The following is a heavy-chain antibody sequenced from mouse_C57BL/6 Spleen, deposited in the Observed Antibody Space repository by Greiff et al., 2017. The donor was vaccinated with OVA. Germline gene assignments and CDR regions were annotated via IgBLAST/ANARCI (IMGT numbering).Heavy chain of an antibody. J-gene: IGHJ1*03. CDR2: IDPNSGGT. D-gene: IGHD2-4*01. Sequence: QVQLQQSGAELVKPGASVKLSCTASGYTFTSYWMHWVKQRPGRGLEWIGRIDPNSGGTKYNEKFKSKATLTVDKPSSTAYMQLSSLTSEDSAVYYCARGDDDGGDWYFDVWGTGTTVTVSS. V-gene: IGHV1-72*01. CDR3: ARGDDDGGDWYFDV. CDR1: GYTFTSYW.